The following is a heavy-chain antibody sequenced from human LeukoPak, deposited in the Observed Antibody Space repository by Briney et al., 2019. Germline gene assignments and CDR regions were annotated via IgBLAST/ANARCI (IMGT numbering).Heavy chain of an antibody. CDR3: ARDVDREAYSYGYGGYYFDY. J-gene: IGHJ4*02. CDR1: GGSISSSSYY. V-gene: IGHV4-39*07. Sequence: SETLSLTCTVSGGSISSSSYYWGWIRQPPGKGLEWIGSIYYSGSTYYNPSLKGRVTISVDTSKNQFSLKLSSVTAADTAVYYCARDVDREAYSYGYGGYYFDYWGQGTLVTVSS. D-gene: IGHD5-18*01. CDR2: IYYSGST.